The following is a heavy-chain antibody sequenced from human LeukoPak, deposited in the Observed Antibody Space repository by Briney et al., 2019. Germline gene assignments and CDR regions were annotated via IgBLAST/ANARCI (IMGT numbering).Heavy chain of an antibody. J-gene: IGHJ1*01. Sequence: SETLSLTCAVYGGSFSGYYWSWIRQPPGKGLEWIGGINHSGSTSYNPSLKSRVTISVDTSKNQFSLKLTSVTAADTAVYYCARPGDCSSTTCSLYFQLWGQGTLVTVSS. CDR3: ARPGDCSSTTCSLYFQL. CDR2: INHSGST. V-gene: IGHV4-34*01. D-gene: IGHD2-2*01. CDR1: GGSFSGYY.